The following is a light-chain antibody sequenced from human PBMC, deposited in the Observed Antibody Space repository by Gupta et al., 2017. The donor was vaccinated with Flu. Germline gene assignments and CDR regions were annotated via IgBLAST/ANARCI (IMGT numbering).Light chain of an antibody. CDR3: QQNDDGHPT. J-gene: IGKJ3*01. Sequence: PNSLSASVGDRVTISCRASQSIGISLNWYQQKPGKAPNLLIYAASTLQGGVPSRFSGSGSGTDFTLTISSLQPGDIATYFCQQNDDGHPTFGPGTKLDV. CDR2: AAS. V-gene: IGKV1-39*01. CDR1: QSIGIS.